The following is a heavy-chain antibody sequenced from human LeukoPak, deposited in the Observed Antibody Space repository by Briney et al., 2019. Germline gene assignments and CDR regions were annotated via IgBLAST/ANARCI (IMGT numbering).Heavy chain of an antibody. CDR2: MNPNSGNT. J-gene: IGHJ5*02. D-gene: IGHD6-13*01. CDR3: ARVEYSSSALGWFDP. V-gene: IGHV1-8*01. Sequence: ASVKVSCKASGYTFITYEIIWVRQATGQGLEWMGWMNPNSGNTGYAQKFQGRVTMTRDTSKDTAYMELSSLRSEDTGVYYCARVEYSSSALGWFDPWGQGTLVTVSS. CDR1: GYTFITYE.